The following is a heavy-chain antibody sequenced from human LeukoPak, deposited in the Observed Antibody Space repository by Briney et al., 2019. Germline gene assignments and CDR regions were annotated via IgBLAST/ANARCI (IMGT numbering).Heavy chain of an antibody. V-gene: IGHV4-4*07. CDR2: IYNSGST. Sequence: SETLSLTCTVSGDSFNSYYWSWIRQPAGKGLEWIGLIYNSGSTNYNPSLKSRVTMSVDASKNQFSLKLSSVTAADTAAYYCARDFDSWGQGTLVTVSS. CDR1: GDSFNSYY. CDR3: ARDFDS. J-gene: IGHJ4*02.